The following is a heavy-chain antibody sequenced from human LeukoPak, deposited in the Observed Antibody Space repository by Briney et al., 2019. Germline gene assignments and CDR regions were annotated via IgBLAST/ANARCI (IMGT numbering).Heavy chain of an antibody. J-gene: IGHJ6*02. V-gene: IGHV3-9*01. D-gene: IGHD2-2*02. CDR1: GGSISSYY. CDR2: ISWNSGSI. CDR3: AKGGYCSSTSCYTYYYGMDV. Sequence: LSLTCTVSGGSISSYYWSWIRQPPGKGLEWVSGISWNSGSIGYADSVKGRFTISRDNAKNSLYLQMNSLRAEDTALYYCAKGGYCSSTSCYTYYYGMDVWGQGTTVTVSS.